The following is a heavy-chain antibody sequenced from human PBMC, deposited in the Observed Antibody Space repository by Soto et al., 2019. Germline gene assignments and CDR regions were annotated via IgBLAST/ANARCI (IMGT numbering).Heavy chain of an antibody. V-gene: IGHV6-1*01. J-gene: IGHJ5*02. CDR2: TYYRSKWYS. CDR3: GRGPSPLEP. Sequence: PSQTLSLTCAISGDSSSSTSAAWNWIRQSPARGLEWLGRTYYRSKWYSYYGPSVKSRITIKPDTSNNQFTLQLNSVTPVDPAVYYCGRGPSPLEPWGKGILVTV. CDR1: GDSSSSTSAA.